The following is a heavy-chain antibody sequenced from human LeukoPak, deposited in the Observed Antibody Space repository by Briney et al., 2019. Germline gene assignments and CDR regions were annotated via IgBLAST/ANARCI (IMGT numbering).Heavy chain of an antibody. J-gene: IGHJ4*02. V-gene: IGHV1-2*02. CDR2: INPKRGGT. D-gene: IGHD3-10*01. Sequence: EASVKVSCKASGYTFTDYYIHWLRQAPGQGFEWVGWINPKRGGTNYAQRFQGRVSMTRDTSSSTAYMELSRLRSDDTAVYYCVREREETYGSGSYTFDHWGQGTLVTVSS. CDR1: GYTFTDYY. CDR3: VREREETYGSGSYTFDH.